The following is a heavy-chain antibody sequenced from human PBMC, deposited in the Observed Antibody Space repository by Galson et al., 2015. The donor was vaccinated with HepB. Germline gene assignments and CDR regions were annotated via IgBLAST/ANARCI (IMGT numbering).Heavy chain of an antibody. Sequence: SLRLSCAASGFTFSSYAMSWVRQAPGKGLEWVSAISGSGGSTYYADSVKGRFTISRDNSKNTLYLQMNSLRAEDTAVYYCAKVGTRSYGMDVWGQGTTVTVSS. J-gene: IGHJ6*02. CDR1: GFTFSSYA. CDR2: ISGSGGST. CDR3: AKVGTRSYGMDV. V-gene: IGHV3-23*01. D-gene: IGHD5-12*01.